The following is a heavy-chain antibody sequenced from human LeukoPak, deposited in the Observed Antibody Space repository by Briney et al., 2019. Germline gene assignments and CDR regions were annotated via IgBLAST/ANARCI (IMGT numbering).Heavy chain of an antibody. CDR1: GGSISSGSYY. Sequence: SETLCLTCTVSGGSISSGSYYWNWIRQPAGKGLEWIGRIYTSGSTNYNPSLKSRVTISVDTSKNQFSLKLSSVTAADTAVYYCARDDPSYPNAFDIWGQGTMVTVSS. D-gene: IGHD1-26*01. V-gene: IGHV4-61*02. CDR3: ARDDPSYPNAFDI. CDR2: IYTSGST. J-gene: IGHJ3*02.